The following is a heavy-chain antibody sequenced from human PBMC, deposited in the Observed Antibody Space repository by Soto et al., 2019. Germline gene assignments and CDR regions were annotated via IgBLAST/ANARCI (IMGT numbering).Heavy chain of an antibody. J-gene: IGHJ4*02. CDR3: ARELSLSSGWYGRYYFDY. CDR2: IKQDGSEK. CDR1: GFTFSSYW. Sequence: EVQLVESGGGLVQPGGSLRLSCAASGFTFSSYWMSWVRQAPGKGLEWVANIKQDGSEKYYVDSVKGRFTISRDNAKNSLYLQMNSLRAEDTAVYYCARELSLSSGWYGRYYFDYWGQGTLVTVSS. D-gene: IGHD6-19*01. V-gene: IGHV3-7*01.